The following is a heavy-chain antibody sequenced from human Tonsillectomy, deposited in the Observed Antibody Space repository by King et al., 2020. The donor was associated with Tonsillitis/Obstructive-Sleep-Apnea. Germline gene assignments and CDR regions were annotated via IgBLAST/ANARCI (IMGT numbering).Heavy chain of an antibody. CDR2: ICPGDTDT. CDR3: ASRGTWNDIDS. D-gene: IGHD1-1*01. J-gene: IGHJ4*02. Sequence: QLVQSGAEVRKPGESLKISCSGSGYTFTNYWIGWVRQMPGKGLEWMGIICPGDTDTRYSPSFQGQVTISAEKSISTAYLPWSSLKAPDTAMYYCASRGTWNDIDSGGQGTLVTVSS. CDR1: GYTFTNYW. V-gene: IGHV5-51*01.